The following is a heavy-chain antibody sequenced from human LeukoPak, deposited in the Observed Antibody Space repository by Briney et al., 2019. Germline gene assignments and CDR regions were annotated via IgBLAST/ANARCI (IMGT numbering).Heavy chain of an antibody. Sequence: GGSLRLSCAASGFTFSSYAMSWVRQAPGQGLEWVSAISGSGGSTYYADSVKGRFTISRDNSKNTLYLQMNSLRAEDTAVYYCAKIRDIVVVVAATPLNDYWGQGTLVTVSS. V-gene: IGHV3-23*01. CDR2: ISGSGGST. CDR1: GFTFSSYA. D-gene: IGHD2-15*01. CDR3: AKIRDIVVVVAATPLNDY. J-gene: IGHJ4*02.